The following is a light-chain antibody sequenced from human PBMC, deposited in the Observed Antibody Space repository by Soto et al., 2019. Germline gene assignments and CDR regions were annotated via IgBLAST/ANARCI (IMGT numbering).Light chain of an antibody. CDR1: QSVSSSY. CDR3: QQYGSSPRT. Sequence: EIVLTQSPGTLSLSPGERATLSCRASQSVSSSYLAWYQQKPGQAPRLLIYDASSRATGIPDRFSGSGSGTAFPLTLSRLEPEDFAVYYCQQYGSSPRTFGQGTKVEIK. J-gene: IGKJ1*01. V-gene: IGKV3-20*01. CDR2: DAS.